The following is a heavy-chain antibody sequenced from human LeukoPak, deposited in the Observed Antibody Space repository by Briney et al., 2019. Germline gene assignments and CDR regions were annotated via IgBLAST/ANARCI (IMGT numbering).Heavy chain of an antibody. J-gene: IGHJ6*02. CDR3: AKAIQGRTWYYYYAMDV. V-gene: IGHV3-53*05. CDR1: GFTVSSNY. D-gene: IGHD3-10*01. CDR2: IYSGGST. Sequence: GGSLRLSCAASGFTVSSNYMSWVRQAPGKGLEWVSVIYSGGSTYYADSVKGRFTISRDNAKNSLYLQMNSLRAEDTALYYCAKAIQGRTWYYYYAMDVWGQGTTVTVSS.